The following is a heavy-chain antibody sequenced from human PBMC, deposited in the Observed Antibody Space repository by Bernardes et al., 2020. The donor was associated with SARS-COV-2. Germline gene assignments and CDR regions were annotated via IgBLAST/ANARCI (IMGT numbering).Heavy chain of an antibody. Sequence: GGSLRLSCAASGFTFSSYAMTWVRQAPGKGLEWVSVISGSGGDTYYADSVKGRFTISRDNSKNTLYLQMNSLRAEDTAVYYCAREDYGGNSGFDYWGQGTLVTVSS. V-gene: IGHV3-23*01. J-gene: IGHJ4*02. CDR2: ISGSGGDT. CDR3: AREDYGGNSGFDY. D-gene: IGHD4-17*01. CDR1: GFTFSSYA.